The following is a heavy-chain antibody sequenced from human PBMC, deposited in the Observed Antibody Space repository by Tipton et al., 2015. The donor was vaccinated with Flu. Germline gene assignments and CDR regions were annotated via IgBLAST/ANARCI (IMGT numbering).Heavy chain of an antibody. J-gene: IGHJ4*02. CDR2: ISYSGSNT. CDR3: ANRDY. Sequence: SLRLSCAASGFTFSSYAMTWVRQAPGKGLEWVSSISYSGSNTYYADSVKGRCTISRDNSKGTVYLQMNTLRAEDTAVYYCANRDYWGQGTLVTVSS. V-gene: IGHV3-23*01. CDR1: GFTFSSYA.